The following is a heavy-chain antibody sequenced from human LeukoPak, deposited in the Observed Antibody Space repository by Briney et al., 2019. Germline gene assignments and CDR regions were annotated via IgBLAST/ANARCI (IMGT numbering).Heavy chain of an antibody. CDR3: ARLPTGVAGTVDY. D-gene: IGHD6-19*01. Sequence: ASVKVSCKASGYTFIDYYLHRVRQAPGQGLECMGWIHPNSGATNYAQKFQGRVTMTRDTSIGTAYMELSRLRSDDTAVYYCARLPTGVAGTVDYWGQGTLVTVSS. V-gene: IGHV1-2*02. CDR2: IHPNSGAT. J-gene: IGHJ4*02. CDR1: GYTFIDYY.